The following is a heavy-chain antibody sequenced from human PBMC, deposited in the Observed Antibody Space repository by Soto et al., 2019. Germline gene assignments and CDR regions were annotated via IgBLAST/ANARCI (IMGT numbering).Heavy chain of an antibody. CDR3: ARDPSIYSSGWYVYYFDS. D-gene: IGHD6-19*01. CDR2: INAGNGNT. Sequence: QVQLVQSGAEVKKPGASVKVSCKASGYTFTSYAMRWVRQAPGQRLEWMGWINAGNGNTKYSQKFQGRVTITRDTSASTAYMELSSLRSEDTAVYYCARDPSIYSSGWYVYYFDSWGQGTLVTVSS. V-gene: IGHV1-3*01. J-gene: IGHJ4*02. CDR1: GYTFTSYA.